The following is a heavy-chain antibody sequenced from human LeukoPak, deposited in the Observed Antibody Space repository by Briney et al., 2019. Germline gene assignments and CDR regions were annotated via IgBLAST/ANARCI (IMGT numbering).Heavy chain of an antibody. CDR3: ARVGYCSGGSCYSGTN. J-gene: IGHJ4*02. D-gene: IGHD2-15*01. CDR1: GFTFSSYS. Sequence: GGSLRLSCAASGFTFSSYSMNWVRQAPGKGLEWVSSISSSSSYIYYADSVKGRFTISRDNAKNSLYLQMNSLRAEDTAVYYCARVGYCSGGSCYSGTNWGQGTLVTVSS. CDR2: ISSSSSYI. V-gene: IGHV3-21*01.